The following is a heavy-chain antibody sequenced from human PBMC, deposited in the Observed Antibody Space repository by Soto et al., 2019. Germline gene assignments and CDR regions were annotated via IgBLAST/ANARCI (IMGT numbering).Heavy chain of an antibody. Sequence: GSLRLSCAASGXTFSSYSMSWVRQAPGKGLEWVSSISGDGSSTYFADSGKGRFTISRDNSKKTLYLQMNSMRAEYTAVYYCAKDWEFDWPNYYFDYWGQGTLGTVSS. CDR2: ISGDGSST. V-gene: IGHV3-23*01. D-gene: IGHD3-9*01. CDR1: GXTFSSYS. J-gene: IGHJ4*02. CDR3: AKDWEFDWPNYYFDY.